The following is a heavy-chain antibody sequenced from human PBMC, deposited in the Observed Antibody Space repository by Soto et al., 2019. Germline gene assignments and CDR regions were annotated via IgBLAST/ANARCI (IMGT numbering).Heavy chain of an antibody. Sequence: QVQLVQSGAEVKKPGSSVKVSCKASGGSLSNFGISWVRQAPGQGLEWMGGIIPVFGTANYAQKFQGRVTISADESTSIAYMNVTSLRSGDTAVYYCARGDATKIVVTTYYGMDVWGQGTTVTVSS. CDR2: IIPVFGTA. J-gene: IGHJ6*02. V-gene: IGHV1-69*12. CDR1: GGSLSNFG. D-gene: IGHD4-17*01. CDR3: ARGDATKIVVTTYYGMDV.